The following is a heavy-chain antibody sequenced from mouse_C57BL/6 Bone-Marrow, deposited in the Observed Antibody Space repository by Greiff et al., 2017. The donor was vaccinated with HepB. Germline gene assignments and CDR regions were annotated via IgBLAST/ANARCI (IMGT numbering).Heavy chain of an antibody. CDR3: ARSLYYGNFYWYFDV. CDR2: IRNKANGYTT. J-gene: IGHJ1*03. CDR1: GFTFTDYY. V-gene: IGHV7-3*01. Sequence: EVKLMESGGGLVQPGGSLSLSCAASGFTFTDYYMSWVRQPPGKALEWLGFIRNKANGYTTEYSASVKGRFTISRDNSQSILYLQMNALRAEDSATYYCARSLYYGNFYWYFDVWGTGTTVTVSS. D-gene: IGHD2-1*01.